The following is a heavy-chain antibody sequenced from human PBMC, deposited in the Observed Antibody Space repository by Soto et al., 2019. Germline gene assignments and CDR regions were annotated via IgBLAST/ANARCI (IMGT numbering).Heavy chain of an antibody. V-gene: IGHV4-34*01. CDR3: ARVGEMVRGLIITLVLYY. CDR2: INHNGST. J-gene: IGHJ4*02. D-gene: IGHD3-10*01. Sequence: PSETLSLTCAVYGESFSGYSWNWIRQSPEKGLEWIGEINHNGSTNYNPSLKSRITISVGTSKNQFSLKLSSVTAADTAVYYCARVGEMVRGLIITLVLYYWGQGTLVTVSS. CDR1: GESFSGYS.